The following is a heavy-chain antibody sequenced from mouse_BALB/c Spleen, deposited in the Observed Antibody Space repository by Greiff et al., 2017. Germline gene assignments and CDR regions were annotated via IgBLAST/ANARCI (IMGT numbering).Heavy chain of an antibody. Sequence: EVQRVESGGGLVQPGGSLKLSCAASGFTFSSYGMSWVRQTPDKRLELVATINSNGGSTYYPDSVKGRFTISRDNAKNTLYLQMSSLKSEDTAMYYCASGGRDAMDYWGQGTSVTVSS. CDR3: ASGGRDAMDY. J-gene: IGHJ4*01. CDR2: INSNGGST. D-gene: IGHD3-3*01. CDR1: GFTFSSYG. V-gene: IGHV5-6-3*01.